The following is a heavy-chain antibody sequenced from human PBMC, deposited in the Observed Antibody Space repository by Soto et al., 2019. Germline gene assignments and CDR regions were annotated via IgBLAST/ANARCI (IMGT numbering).Heavy chain of an antibody. Sequence: SDTLSLTCNMSVDSYSISPYSCSWILQPPGKALQCIGFIYQSGVTSYNPSLASRVSISLDRSNNQCSLKLKSVTAADTAVYFCAGMPYTSGLRFAPWGPCILVPVSS. J-gene: IGHJ5*02. D-gene: IGHD6-19*01. CDR2: IYQSGVT. CDR1: VDSYSISPYS. V-gene: IGHV4-30-2*01. CDR3: AGMPYTSGLRFAP.